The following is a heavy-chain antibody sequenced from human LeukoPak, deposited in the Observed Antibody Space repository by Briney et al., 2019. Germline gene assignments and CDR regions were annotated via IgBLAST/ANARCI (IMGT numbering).Heavy chain of an antibody. J-gene: IGHJ5*02. Sequence: ASVKVSCKASGYTFTSYDVNWVRQATGQGLEWMGWMNPNSGDTGYAPKFQGRVTMSRSTSINTAYMELGSLRSEDTAVYYCARVPRRGDRFDPWGQGTLVTVSS. V-gene: IGHV1-8*01. CDR2: MNPNSGDT. CDR3: ARVPRRGDRFDP. CDR1: GYTFTSYD. D-gene: IGHD3-10*01.